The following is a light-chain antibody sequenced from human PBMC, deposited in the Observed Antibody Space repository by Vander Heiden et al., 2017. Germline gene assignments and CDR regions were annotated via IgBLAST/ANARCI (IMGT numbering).Light chain of an antibody. CDR2: DNN. CDR3: STWDTSLSAVV. J-gene: IGLJ3*02. Sequence: QSVLTQPPSVSAAPGPKVTISCSGSSSNIGNNYVSWYQQFQGTTPNLLISDNNKRPSGTPDRFSGSKSGTSATLGITGLQTGDEADYYCSTWDTSLSAVVFGGGTKVNVL. V-gene: IGLV1-51*01. CDR1: SSNIGNNY.